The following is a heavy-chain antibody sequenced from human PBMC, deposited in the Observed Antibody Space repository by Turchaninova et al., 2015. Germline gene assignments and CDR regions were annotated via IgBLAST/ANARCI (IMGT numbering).Heavy chain of an antibody. V-gene: IGHV1-46*01. CDR2: INPTDGST. Sequence: QVQLVQSGAEVKKPGASVKVSCRAHGYTFPSYYMHWVRQAPGQGLEWMGIINPTDGSTSYPQKFQGRVTMTRDTSTSTVYMELSSLRSEDTAVYYCARDDFGSYPVDYWGQGTLVTVSS. D-gene: IGHD1-26*01. CDR1: GYTFPSYY. J-gene: IGHJ4*02. CDR3: ARDDFGSYPVDY.